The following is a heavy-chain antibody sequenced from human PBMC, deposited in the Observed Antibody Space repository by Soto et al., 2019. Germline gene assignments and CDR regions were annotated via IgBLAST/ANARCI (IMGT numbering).Heavy chain of an antibody. CDR3: ARRVAYYDFWSGYYTPILYYYYYGMDV. Sequence: PSETLSLTCTVSGGSISSSSYYWGWIRQPPGKGLEWIGSIYYSGSTYYNPSLKSRVTISVDTSKNQFSLKLSSVTAADTAVCYCARRVAYYDFWSGYYTPILYYYYYGMDVWGQGTTVTVSS. D-gene: IGHD3-3*01. CDR1: GGSISSSSYY. CDR2: IYYSGST. V-gene: IGHV4-39*01. J-gene: IGHJ6*02.